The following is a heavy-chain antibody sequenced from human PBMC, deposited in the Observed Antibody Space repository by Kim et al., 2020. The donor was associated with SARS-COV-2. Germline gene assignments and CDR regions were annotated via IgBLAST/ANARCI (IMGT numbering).Heavy chain of an antibody. V-gene: IGHV3-9*01. CDR2: ISWNSGSI. CDR1: GFTFDDYA. J-gene: IGHJ4*02. CDR3: AINALGSPYYFDY. D-gene: IGHD1-26*01. Sequence: GGSLRLSCAASGFTFDDYAMHWVRQAPGKGLEWVSGISWNSGSIGYAGSVKGRFTISRDNAKNSLYLQMNSLRAEDTALYYCAINALGSPYYFDYWGQGT.